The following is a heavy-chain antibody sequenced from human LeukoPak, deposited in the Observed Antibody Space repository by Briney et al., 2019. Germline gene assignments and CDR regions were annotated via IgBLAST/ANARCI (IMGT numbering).Heavy chain of an antibody. CDR2: IYYSGRT. J-gene: IGHJ5*02. CDR3: ARGWAYWFDP. CDR1: GGSISSFY. V-gene: IGHV4-59*01. D-gene: IGHD3-16*01. Sequence: SETLSLTCTVSGGSISSFYWSWIRQPPGKGLEWIGYIYYSGRTTYNPSLKSRVAISVDTSKNQFSLKLSSVTAADTAVYYCARGWAYWFDPWGQGTLVTVSS.